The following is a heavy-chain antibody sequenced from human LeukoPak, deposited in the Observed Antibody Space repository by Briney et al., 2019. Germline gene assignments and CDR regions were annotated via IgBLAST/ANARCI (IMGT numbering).Heavy chain of an antibody. CDR3: ASRPVADRV. V-gene: IGHV3-53*01. CDR2: IYPGGST. CDR1: GFTASDSD. D-gene: IGHD2-2*01. Sequence: GGSLRLSCAASGFTASDSDMNWVRQAPRKGLEWVSLIYPGGSTHYADSVKGRFTISRDNSKNTVYLQMHNLRAEDTAVYFCASRPVADRVWGQGTLVTVSS. J-gene: IGHJ4*02.